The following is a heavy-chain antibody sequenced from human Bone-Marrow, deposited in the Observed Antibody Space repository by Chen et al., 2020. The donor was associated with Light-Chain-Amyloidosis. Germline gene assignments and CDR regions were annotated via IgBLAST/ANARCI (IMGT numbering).Heavy chain of an antibody. D-gene: IGHD1-26*01. CDR2: VGVGYDT. V-gene: IGHV3-13*01. Sequence: EVQLAESGGGLVQPGGSLRLSCTASGFTFGNYDFHWVRQVIGKGLECVSAVGVGYDTKYADSVKGRFTISRENAKNSLYLQMNSLRDGDTAGYYCAREMQSGTDSHLLFGVVVWGQGTTVTVSS. CDR1: GFTFGNYD. CDR3: AREMQSGTDSHLLFGVVV. J-gene: IGHJ6*02.